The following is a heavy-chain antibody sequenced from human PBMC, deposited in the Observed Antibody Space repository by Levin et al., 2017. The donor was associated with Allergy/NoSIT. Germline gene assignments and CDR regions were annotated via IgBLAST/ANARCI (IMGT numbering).Heavy chain of an antibody. V-gene: IGHV3-33*01. CDR1: GFTFSSYG. CDR2: IWYDGSNK. D-gene: IGHD3-16*02. CDR3: ARDLRLGELSSDY. Sequence: QTGGSLRLSCAASGFTFSSYGMHWVRQAPGKGLEWVAVIWYDGSNKYYADSVKGRFTISRDNSKNTLYLQMNSLRAEDTAVYYCARDLRLGELSSDYWGQGTLVTVSS. J-gene: IGHJ4*02.